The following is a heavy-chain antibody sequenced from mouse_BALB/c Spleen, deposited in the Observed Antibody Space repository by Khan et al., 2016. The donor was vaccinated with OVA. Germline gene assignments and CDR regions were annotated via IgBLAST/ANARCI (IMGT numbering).Heavy chain of an antibody. CDR2: ISSGGDYT. D-gene: IGHD4-1*01. J-gene: IGHJ3*01. CDR3: ADHLTGSFAY. V-gene: IGHV5-6*01. Sequence: EVQLVESGGDLVKPGGSLKLSCAASGFTFSSYSMSWVRQTPDKRLEWVASISSGGDYTYYQDSVKGRFTISRDNAKNTLYLQMSDLKSEDTAMYYCADHLTGSFAYWGQWTLVTVSA. CDR1: GFTFSSYS.